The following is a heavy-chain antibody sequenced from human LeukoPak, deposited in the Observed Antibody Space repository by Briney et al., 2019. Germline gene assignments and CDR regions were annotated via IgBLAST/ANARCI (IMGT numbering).Heavy chain of an antibody. Sequence: HGESLKISCKGSGYSFTSYWIGWVRQMPGKGLEWMGIIYPGDSDTRYSPSFQGQVTISADKSISTAYLQWSSLKASDTAMYYCASHGLRSEGYYGMDVWGQGTTVTVSS. CDR1: GYSFTSYW. J-gene: IGHJ6*02. CDR3: ASHGLRSEGYYGMDV. D-gene: IGHD3-3*01. CDR2: IYPGDSDT. V-gene: IGHV5-51*01.